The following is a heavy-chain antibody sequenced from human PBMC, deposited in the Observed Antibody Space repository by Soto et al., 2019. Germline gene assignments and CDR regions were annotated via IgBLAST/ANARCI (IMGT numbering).Heavy chain of an antibody. CDR2: VYYSGST. CDR1: GGSVSSSSYY. CDR3: ARHRRYGDYPYYYYYMDV. Sequence: SETLSLTCTVSGGSVSSSSYYWGWVRQPPGKGLEWIGSVYYSGSTYYNPSLKSRVTISVDTSKNQFSLKLSSVTAADTAAYYCARHRRYGDYPYYYYYMDVWGKGTTVTVSS. J-gene: IGHJ6*03. V-gene: IGHV4-39*01. D-gene: IGHD4-17*01.